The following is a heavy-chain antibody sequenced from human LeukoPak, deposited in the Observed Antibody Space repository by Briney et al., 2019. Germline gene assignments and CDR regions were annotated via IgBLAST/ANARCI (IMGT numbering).Heavy chain of an antibody. CDR2: ISVKGGSI. J-gene: IGHJ3*02. Sequence: PGGSLRLSCAASGFTVDDYAMHWVRQAPGRGLEWGSGISVKGGSIGYAESVRGRFTISRDNATNSLYLQMNSLRAEDTALYYCAKGVRITMVRGAFDIWGQGTMVTVSS. D-gene: IGHD3-10*01. V-gene: IGHV3-9*01. CDR3: AKGVRITMVRGAFDI. CDR1: GFTVDDYA.